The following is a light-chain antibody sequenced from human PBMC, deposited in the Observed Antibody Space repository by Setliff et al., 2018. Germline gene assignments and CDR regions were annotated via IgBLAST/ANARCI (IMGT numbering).Light chain of an antibody. CDR2: EVS. CDR1: SSDVGYYNY. CDR3: SSYTSSSTRG. Sequence: QSVLPQPASVSGSPGQSITISCTGTSSDVGYYNYVSWYQQHPGKAPKLMIYEVSNRPSGVSNRFSGSKSGNTASLTISGLQAEDEADYYCSSYTSSSTRGFGTGTKVTVL. J-gene: IGLJ1*01. V-gene: IGLV2-14*01.